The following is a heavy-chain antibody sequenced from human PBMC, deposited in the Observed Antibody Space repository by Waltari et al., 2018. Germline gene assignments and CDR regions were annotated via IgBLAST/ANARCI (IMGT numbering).Heavy chain of an antibody. J-gene: IGHJ3*02. CDR3: AGYYYDSSGYYPYDAFDI. D-gene: IGHD3-22*01. Sequence: QVQLVQSGAEVKKPGSSVKVSCKASGGTFSSSAISWVRQAPGQGLEWMGGIIPIFGTANYAQKFQGRVTITADESTSTAYMELSSLRSEDTAVYYCAGYYYDSSGYYPYDAFDIWGQGTMVTVSS. CDR1: GGTFSSSA. CDR2: IIPIFGTA. V-gene: IGHV1-69*01.